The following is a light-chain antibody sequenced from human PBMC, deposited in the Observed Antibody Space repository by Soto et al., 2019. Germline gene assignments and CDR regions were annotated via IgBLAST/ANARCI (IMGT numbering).Light chain of an antibody. V-gene: IGKV3D-15*01. CDR1: QSVSTI. CDR3: QQYGLSST. Sequence: EIVMTQSLATLSVSPGARATLSCRASQSVSTILAWYQKKPGQATLLLIYGASSRTSVLADMISGRGCGKDFILTISRLADEFAADYFRQQYGLSSTFGGGTKVDIK. J-gene: IGKJ4*01. CDR2: GAS.